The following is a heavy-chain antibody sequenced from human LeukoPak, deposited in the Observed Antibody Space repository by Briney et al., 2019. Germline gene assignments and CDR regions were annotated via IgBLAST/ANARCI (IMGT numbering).Heavy chain of an antibody. V-gene: IGHV1-69*05. Sequence: SVKVSCKASGGTFSSYAISWVQQAPGQGLEWMGGIIPIFGTANYAQKFQGRVTITTDESTSTAYMELSSLRSEDTAVYYCARGSSSPGLPDAVWGKGTTVTVSS. CDR3: ARGSSSPGLPDAV. D-gene: IGHD6-6*01. CDR2: IIPIFGTA. CDR1: GGTFSSYA. J-gene: IGHJ6*04.